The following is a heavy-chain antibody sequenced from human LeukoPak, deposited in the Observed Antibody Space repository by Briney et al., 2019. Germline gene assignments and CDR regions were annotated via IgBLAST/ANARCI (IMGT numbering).Heavy chain of an antibody. CDR3: ARGPAQILGSSFDD. Sequence: SETLSLTCAVSGDSIISDDYYWAWIRQPAGKGLKWIGSVYYRGTPYYSASLKSRVTISIDTSKSQFSLKVNSVTAADTAVYYCARGPAQILGSSFDDWGQGSLVTVSS. D-gene: IGHD1-26*01. CDR1: GDSIISDDYY. V-gene: IGHV4-39*07. J-gene: IGHJ4*02. CDR2: VYYRGTP.